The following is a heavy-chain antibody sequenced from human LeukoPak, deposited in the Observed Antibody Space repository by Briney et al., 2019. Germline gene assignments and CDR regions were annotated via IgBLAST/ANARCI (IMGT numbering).Heavy chain of an antibody. V-gene: IGHV3-30*04. J-gene: IGHJ4*02. CDR1: GFTFSSYA. D-gene: IGHD1-26*01. CDR2: ISYDGSNK. Sequence: PGRSLRLSCAASGFTFSSYAMHWVRQAPGKGLEWVAVISYDGSNKYYADSVKGRFTISRDNSKNTLYLQLNSLKTEDTAMYYCTTYTVGATTSHFDQWGQGALVTVSS. CDR3: TTYTVGATTSHFDQ.